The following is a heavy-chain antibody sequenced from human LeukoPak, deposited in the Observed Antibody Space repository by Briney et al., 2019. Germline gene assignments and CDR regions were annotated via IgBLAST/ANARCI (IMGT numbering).Heavy chain of an antibody. D-gene: IGHD2/OR15-2a*01. CDR1: GGSISSSSYY. CDR2: IYYSGST. Sequence: SETLSLTCTVSGGSISSSSYYWGWIRQPPGKGLEWIGNIYYSGSTYYNPSLKSRVTISVDTSKDQFSLKLSSVTAADTGVFYCARGNRYDFGFNYWGQGTLVTVSS. CDR3: ARGNRYDFGFNY. J-gene: IGHJ4*02. V-gene: IGHV4-39*01.